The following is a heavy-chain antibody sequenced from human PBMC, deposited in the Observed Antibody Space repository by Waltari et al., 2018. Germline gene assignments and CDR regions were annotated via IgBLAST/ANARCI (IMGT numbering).Heavy chain of an antibody. Sequence: EVQLVQSGAEVKKPGESLKISCKTSGYNFIDYRIAWVRQMPGKGLEWMGNIYPRDSETTYGPSYQDQVSISLDTSINTAYLQWTSLKASDTAIYYCARRNFGSGRSYYFDSWGQGTAVTVSP. V-gene: IGHV5-51*01. CDR3: ARRNFGSGRSYYFDS. J-gene: IGHJ4*02. CDR2: IYPRDSET. CDR1: GYNFIDYR. D-gene: IGHD3-10*01.